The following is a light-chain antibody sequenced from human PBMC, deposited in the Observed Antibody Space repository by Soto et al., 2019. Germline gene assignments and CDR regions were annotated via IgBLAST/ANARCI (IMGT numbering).Light chain of an antibody. Sequence: QSALTQPASVSGSPGQSITISCTGTSSDVGGYNYVSWYQQHPGKAPKLMIYDVSNRPSGVSNRFSGSKSGNTASLTISGLQAEDEADYYCSSYTSSSTLGLWVFGGGTKLPVL. J-gene: IGLJ3*02. CDR2: DVS. V-gene: IGLV2-14*01. CDR1: SSDVGGYNY. CDR3: SSYTSSSTLGLWV.